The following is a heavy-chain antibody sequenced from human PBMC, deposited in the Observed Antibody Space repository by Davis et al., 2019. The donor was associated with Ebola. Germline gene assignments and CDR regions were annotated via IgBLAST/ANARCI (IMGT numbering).Heavy chain of an antibody. J-gene: IGHJ4*02. CDR1: GYTFSSYD. D-gene: IGHD4-11*01. Sequence: ASVKVSCKASGYTFSSYDINWVRQATGQGPEWMGWMNPSSGNAGYVQKFQGRVTMTWDSSVTTAYMELTSLRSKDTAVYYCARRRSSRTATVTYFDCWGQGTLVTVSS. CDR2: MNPSSGNA. CDR3: ARRRSSRTATVTYFDC. V-gene: IGHV1-8*01.